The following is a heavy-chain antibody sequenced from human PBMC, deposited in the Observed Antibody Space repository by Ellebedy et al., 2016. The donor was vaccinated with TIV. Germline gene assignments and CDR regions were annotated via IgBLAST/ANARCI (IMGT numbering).Heavy chain of an antibody. Sequence: GESLKISCKSSGYSFAKYWIGWVRQMPGKGLEWMGIIYPGDSDTRYSPSFQGQVSISVDKSISTAYLQWSSLKASDTAIYYCARPNMGYYYMDAWGQGTTVIVSS. V-gene: IGHV5-51*01. CDR2: IYPGDSDT. J-gene: IGHJ6*03. CDR3: ARPNMGYYYMDA. D-gene: IGHD2/OR15-2a*01. CDR1: GYSFAKYW.